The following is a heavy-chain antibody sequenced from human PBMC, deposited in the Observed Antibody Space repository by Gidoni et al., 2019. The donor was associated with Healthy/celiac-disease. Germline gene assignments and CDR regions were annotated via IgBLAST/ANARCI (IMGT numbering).Heavy chain of an antibody. CDR2: INSDRSST. CDR1: GFTFRSSW. V-gene: IGHV3-74*01. D-gene: IGHD2-2*01. Sequence: VQLVESGGGLVQPGGSLRLSCSASGFTFRSSWMPWVRQAQGKGLVWLSRINSDRSSTSYADSVKGRFTISRDNAKNTLYLQMNSLRAEDTAVYYCARGGPPYCSSTSCGNWFDPWGQGTLVTVSS. J-gene: IGHJ5*02. CDR3: ARGGPPYCSSTSCGNWFDP.